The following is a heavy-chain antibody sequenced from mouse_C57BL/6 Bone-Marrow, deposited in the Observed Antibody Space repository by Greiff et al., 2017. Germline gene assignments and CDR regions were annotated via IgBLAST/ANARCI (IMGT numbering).Heavy chain of an antibody. J-gene: IGHJ3*01. Sequence: ESGPGLVKPSQSLSLTCSVTGYSITSGYYWNWIRQFPGNKLEWMGYISYDGSNNYNPSLKNRISITRDTSKNQFFLKLKSVTTENTATYYCARDLRYYGSSYWFAYWGQGTLVTVSA. CDR3: ARDLRYYGSSYWFAY. D-gene: IGHD1-1*01. V-gene: IGHV3-6*01. CDR2: ISYDGSN. CDR1: GYSITSGYY.